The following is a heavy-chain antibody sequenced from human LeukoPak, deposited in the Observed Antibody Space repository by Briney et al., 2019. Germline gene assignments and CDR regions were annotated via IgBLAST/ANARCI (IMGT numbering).Heavy chain of an antibody. CDR1: GFTFSNYA. Sequence: GRSLRLSCAASGFTFSNYAMYWVRQAPGKGLEWVAVIWYDGSNKYYADSVKGRFTISRDNSKNTLYLQMNSLRAEDTAVYYCAKDHEMGYWGQGTLVTVSS. CDR3: AKDHEMGY. V-gene: IGHV3-33*06. J-gene: IGHJ4*02. D-gene: IGHD5-24*01. CDR2: IWYDGSNK.